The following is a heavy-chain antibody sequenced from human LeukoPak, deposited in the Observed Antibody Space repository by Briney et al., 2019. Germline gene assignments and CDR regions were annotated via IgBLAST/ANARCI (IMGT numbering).Heavy chain of an antibody. Sequence: GASVKVSCKASGGTFSSYAISWVRQAPGQGLEWMGGIIPIFGTANYAQKFQGRVTITADESTSTAYMELSSLRSEDTAVYYCARPYSSSWYGEAFDIWGQGTMVTVSS. CDR1: GGTFSSYA. D-gene: IGHD6-13*01. V-gene: IGHV1-69*13. J-gene: IGHJ3*02. CDR2: IIPIFGTA. CDR3: ARPYSSSWYGEAFDI.